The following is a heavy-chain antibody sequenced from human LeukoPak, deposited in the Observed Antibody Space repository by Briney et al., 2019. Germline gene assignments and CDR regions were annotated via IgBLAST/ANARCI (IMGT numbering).Heavy chain of an antibody. CDR2: ITSRGSTI. V-gene: IGHV3-48*03. CDR1: GFSFDDYA. Sequence: GGSLRLSCAASGFSFDDYAMNWVRQAPGKGLEWVSYITSRGSTIYYADSVKGRFTMSRDNAKNSLYLQMNSLRAEDTAVYYCAKDWSSGYLDYWGQGTLVTVSS. CDR3: AKDWSSGYLDY. D-gene: IGHD6-19*01. J-gene: IGHJ4*02.